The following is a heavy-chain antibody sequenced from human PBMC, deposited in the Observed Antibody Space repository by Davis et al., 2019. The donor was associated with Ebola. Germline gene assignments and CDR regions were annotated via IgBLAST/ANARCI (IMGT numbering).Heavy chain of an antibody. D-gene: IGHD2-21*02. CDR1: GGSFRGYY. J-gene: IGHJ4*02. V-gene: IGHV4-34*01. CDR2: INHSGST. Sequence: SETLSLTCAVYGGSFRGYYRSWIRQSPGKGLEWIGEINHSGSTNYNPSLKSRVTISVDTSKNQFSLKLRSVTAADTGVYYCAREIRDGDSYPLDYWGQGTLVTVSS. CDR3: AREIRDGDSYPLDY.